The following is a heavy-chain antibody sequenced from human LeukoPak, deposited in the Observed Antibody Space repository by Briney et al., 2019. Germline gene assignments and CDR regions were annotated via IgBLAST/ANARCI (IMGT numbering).Heavy chain of an antibody. V-gene: IGHV3-7*05. CDR2: IRQDGRDK. D-gene: IGHD2-15*01. J-gene: IGHJ6*02. CDR1: GFTFTSYW. Sequence: GGSLRLSCSASGFTFTSYWMHWVRQAPGKGLEWLASIRQDGRDKYYIDSVKGRFTIPRDNSKNTLYLQMNSLRAEDTAVYYCAKVVVPDGMDVWGQGTTVTVSS. CDR3: AKVVVPDGMDV.